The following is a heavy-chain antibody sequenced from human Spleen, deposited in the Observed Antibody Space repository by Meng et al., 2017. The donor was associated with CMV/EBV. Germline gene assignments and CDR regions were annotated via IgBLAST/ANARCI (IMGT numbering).Heavy chain of an antibody. J-gene: IGHJ5*02. CDR1: GYFISSGHY. V-gene: IGHV4-38-2*02. Sequence: GSLRLSCTVSGYFISSGHYWGWIRQPPGKGLEWIGYIYHTGSTLYNPSLKSRVTISVDTSKNQFSLKLSSVTAADTAVYYCARVHIVVVPAAIPGSFDPWGQGTLVTVS. CDR2: IYHTGST. CDR3: ARVHIVVVPAAIPGSFDP. D-gene: IGHD2-2*02.